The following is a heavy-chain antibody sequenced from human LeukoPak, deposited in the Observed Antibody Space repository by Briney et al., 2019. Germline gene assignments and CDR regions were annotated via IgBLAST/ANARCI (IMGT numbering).Heavy chain of an antibody. CDR3: ASSDYGDYRFDY. Sequence: SVKVSCXASGGTFSSYAISWVRQAPGQGLEWMGRIIPIFGTANYAQKFQGRVTITTDESTSTAYMELSSLRSEDTAVYYCASSDYGDYRFDYWGQGTLVTVSS. CDR1: GGTFSSYA. CDR2: IIPIFGTA. V-gene: IGHV1-69*05. J-gene: IGHJ4*02. D-gene: IGHD4-17*01.